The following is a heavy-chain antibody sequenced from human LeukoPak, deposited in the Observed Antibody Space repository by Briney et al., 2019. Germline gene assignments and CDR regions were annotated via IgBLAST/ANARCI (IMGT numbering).Heavy chain of an antibody. J-gene: IGHJ4*02. CDR1: GFTFNSYE. Sequence: GGSLRLSCAPSGFTFNSYEMNWVRQAPGKGLEWVSYISSSGATIYYADSVKGRFTISRDNSKNTLYLQMNSLRAEDTAVYYCARTFYDSSGYYDYWGQGTLVTVSS. V-gene: IGHV3-48*03. D-gene: IGHD3-22*01. CDR3: ARTFYDSSGYYDY. CDR2: ISSSGATI.